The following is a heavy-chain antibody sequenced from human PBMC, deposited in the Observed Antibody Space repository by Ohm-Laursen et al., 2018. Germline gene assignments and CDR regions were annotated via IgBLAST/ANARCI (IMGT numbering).Heavy chain of an antibody. CDR2: IYYSGST. J-gene: IGHJ3*02. CDR1: GGSISSGGYY. Sequence: SQTLSLTCPVSGGSISSGGYYWSWIRQHPGKGLEWIGYIYYSGSTYYNPSLKSLVTISVDTSKNQFSLKLSSVTAADTAVYFCARIWCSSTSCYHVDAFDIWGQGTMVTVSS. V-gene: IGHV4-31*01. D-gene: IGHD2-2*01. CDR3: ARIWCSSTSCYHVDAFDI.